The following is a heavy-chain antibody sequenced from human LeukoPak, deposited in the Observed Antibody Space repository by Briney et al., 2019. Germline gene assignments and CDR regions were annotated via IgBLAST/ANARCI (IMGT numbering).Heavy chain of an antibody. J-gene: IGHJ4*02. CDR3: AREVYSSGWSSFDY. V-gene: IGHV3-74*01. CDR1: GFTFSRYP. Sequence: GGSLRLSCSASGFTFSRYPMHWVRQAPGKGLVWVSRINSDGSSTIHADSVKGRFTISRDNAKNTLYLQMNSLRAEDTAVYYCAREVYSSGWSSFDYWGQGTLVTVSS. CDR2: INSDGSST. D-gene: IGHD6-19*01.